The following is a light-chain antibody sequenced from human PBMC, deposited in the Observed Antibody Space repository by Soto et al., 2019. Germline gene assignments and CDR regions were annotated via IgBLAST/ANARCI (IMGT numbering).Light chain of an antibody. CDR1: QSVTNNY. V-gene: IGKV3-20*01. Sequence: EIVLTQSPGTLSLSPGERATLSCRASQSVTNNYLAWYQHKSGQAPRLLINGASSRATGIPDRFSGSGSGTHFTLTISGLQPEDFATYFCQQSYNTPITFGQGTRLEIK. CDR3: QQSYNTPIT. CDR2: GAS. J-gene: IGKJ5*01.